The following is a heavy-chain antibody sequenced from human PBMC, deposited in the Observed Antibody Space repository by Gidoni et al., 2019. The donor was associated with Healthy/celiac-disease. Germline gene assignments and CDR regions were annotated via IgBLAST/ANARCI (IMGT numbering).Heavy chain of an antibody. V-gene: IGHV4-39*07. J-gene: IGHJ3*02. CDR3: ARFLNYDILTGYQSAGAFDI. Sequence: QLQLQASGPGLVKPSETLSLTCTVSGGSISSSSYYLGWIRQPPGKGLEWIGSIFYCGSTYYNPSLKSRVTISVDTSKNQFSLKLSSVTAADTAVYYCARFLNYDILTGYQSAGAFDIWGQGTMVTVSS. D-gene: IGHD3-9*01. CDR1: GGSISSSSYY. CDR2: IFYCGST.